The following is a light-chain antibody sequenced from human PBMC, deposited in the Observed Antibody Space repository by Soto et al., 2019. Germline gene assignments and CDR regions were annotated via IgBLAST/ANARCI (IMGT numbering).Light chain of an antibody. CDR1: SSDVGGYNY. CDR3: SSYTTSSTYV. J-gene: IGLJ1*01. V-gene: IGLV2-14*01. Sequence: QSVLNQPASVSGSPGQSITISCTGTSSDVGGYNYVSWYQQHPGKAPKLMICDVSDRPSGISNRFSGSKSGNTASLTISGLQAEDEADYYCSSYTTSSTYVFGTGTKVT. CDR2: DVS.